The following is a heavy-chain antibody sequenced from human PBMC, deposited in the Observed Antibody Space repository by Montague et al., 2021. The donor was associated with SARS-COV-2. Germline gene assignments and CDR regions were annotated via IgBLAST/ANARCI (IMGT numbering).Heavy chain of an antibody. CDR3: AKDRSYRFFDY. D-gene: IGHD1-14*01. J-gene: IGHJ4*02. CDR1: GFTFSSYA. V-gene: IGHV3-23*01. CDR2: ISGSGGST. Sequence: SLRLSFSASGFTFSSYAMSWVRQAPGKGLEWVSAISGSGGSTYYADSVKGRFTISRDNSKNTLYLQMNSLRAEDTAVYYCAKDRSYRFFDYWGQGTLVTVSS.